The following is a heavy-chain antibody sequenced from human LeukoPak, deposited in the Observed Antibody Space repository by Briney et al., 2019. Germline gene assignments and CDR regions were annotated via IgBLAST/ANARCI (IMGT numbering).Heavy chain of an antibody. D-gene: IGHD6-13*01. CDR3: ARYPYSSSWYPYYFDY. CDR1: GYSFTNYW. CDR2: IYPGDSDT. J-gene: IGHJ4*02. Sequence: GESLKISCKGSGYSFTNYWIGWVRQMPGKGLAWMGIIYPGDSDTRYSPSFQGQVTISADKSISTAYLQWSSLKASDTAMYYCARYPYSSSWYPYYFDYWGQGTLVTVSS. V-gene: IGHV5-51*01.